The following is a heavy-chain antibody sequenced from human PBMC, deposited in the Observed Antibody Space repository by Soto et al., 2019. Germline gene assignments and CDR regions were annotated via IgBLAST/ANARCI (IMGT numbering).Heavy chain of an antibody. D-gene: IGHD6-13*01. V-gene: IGHV4-34*01. CDR2: INHSGST. Sequence: SETLSLTCAVYGGSFSGYYWSWIRQPPGKGLEWIGEINHSGSTNYNPSLKSRVTISVDTSKNQFSLKLSSVTAADTAVYYCVLAAAGKYYFDYWGQGTLVTVPQ. J-gene: IGHJ4*02. CDR1: GGSFSGYY. CDR3: VLAAAGKYYFDY.